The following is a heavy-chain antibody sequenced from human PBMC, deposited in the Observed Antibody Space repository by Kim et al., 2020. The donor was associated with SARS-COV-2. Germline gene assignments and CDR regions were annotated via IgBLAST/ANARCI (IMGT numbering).Heavy chain of an antibody. CDR1: GYTFTGYY. V-gene: IGHV1-2*05. D-gene: IGHD3-16*02. J-gene: IGHJ3*01. CDR2: INPETGDS. CDR3: ARGSYHDGLDF. Sequence: ASVKVSCKASGYTFTGYYIHWVRLGPGQGLEWMRRINPETGDSIFEKKFRDRETMTHETSIITAYMEKSSLGPDDIGVYYCARGSYHDGLDFWGQGTMVTVAS.